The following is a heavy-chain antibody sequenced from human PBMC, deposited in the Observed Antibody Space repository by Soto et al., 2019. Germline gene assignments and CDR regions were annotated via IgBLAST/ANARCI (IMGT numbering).Heavy chain of an antibody. CDR1: GGSISSYY. D-gene: IGHD6-13*01. J-gene: IGHJ6*02. V-gene: IGHV4-4*07. Sequence: SETLSLTCTVSGGSISSYYWSWIRQPAGKGLEWIGRIYTSGSTNYNPSLKSRVTMSVDTATNQFSLKLRSVTAADTAVYYCARDEQQLVKGTYYYYYYGMDVWGQGTTVTVSS. CDR2: IYTSGST. CDR3: ARDEQQLVKGTYYYYYYGMDV.